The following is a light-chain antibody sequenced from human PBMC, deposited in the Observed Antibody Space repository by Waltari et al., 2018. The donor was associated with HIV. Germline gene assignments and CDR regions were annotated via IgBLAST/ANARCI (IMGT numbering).Light chain of an antibody. CDR2: RNY. CDR3: GVWDSTLKQWL. J-gene: IGLJ3*02. Sequence: QSVLTQPPSASGAPGQTVTISCSGSTSNVEMHWVYWYQQLPGTAPKLLIYRNYQRPSGVPDRFSSSKSGASASLIISGLRSEDEADYFCGVWDSTLKQWLFGGRTKLTVL. CDR1: TSNVEMHW. V-gene: IGLV1-47*01.